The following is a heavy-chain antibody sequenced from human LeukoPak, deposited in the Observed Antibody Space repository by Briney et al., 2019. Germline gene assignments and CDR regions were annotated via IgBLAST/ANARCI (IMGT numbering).Heavy chain of an antibody. Sequence: GGSLRLSCAASGFTFSSYAMSWVRQAPGRGLEWASAISGSGGGTYYADSVKGRFTISRDNSKNTLYLQMNSLRAEDTAVYYCAKVEKSGPFDYWGQGTLVTVSS. CDR1: GFTFSSYA. D-gene: IGHD6-25*01. CDR2: ISGSGGGT. J-gene: IGHJ4*02. CDR3: AKVEKSGPFDY. V-gene: IGHV3-23*01.